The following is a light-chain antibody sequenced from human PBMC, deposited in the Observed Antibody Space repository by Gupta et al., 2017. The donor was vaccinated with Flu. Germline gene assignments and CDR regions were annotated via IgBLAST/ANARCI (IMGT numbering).Light chain of an antibody. Sequence: DVVVTPFPLSLPAIPGQPASIPCNSSPSLVYSYGITSLNWFQLRAGLSPRRLLYQVSTRDSGVPARFSGSGSGTDFTLKISRVEAEDVGVYYGMQTEHWPRTFGQGTRVEIK. CDR3: MQTEHWPRT. V-gene: IGKV2-30*01. CDR2: QVS. J-gene: IGKJ1*01. CDR1: PSLVYSYGITS.